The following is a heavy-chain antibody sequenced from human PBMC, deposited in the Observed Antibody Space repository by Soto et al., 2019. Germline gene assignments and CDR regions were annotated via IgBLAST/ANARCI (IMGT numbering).Heavy chain of an antibody. Sequence: GGSLRLSCAASGFTFSNYGMHWVRQAPGKGLEWVAVISFDGSNKYSADSVKGRFTISRDNSKNTLYLQMNSLIAEDTAVYYCAKDQRYSSGWSGSQVTSPDYWGQGTLVTVSS. CDR3: AKDQRYSSGWSGSQVTSPDY. D-gene: IGHD6-19*01. CDR2: ISFDGSNK. J-gene: IGHJ4*02. V-gene: IGHV3-30*18. CDR1: GFTFSNYG.